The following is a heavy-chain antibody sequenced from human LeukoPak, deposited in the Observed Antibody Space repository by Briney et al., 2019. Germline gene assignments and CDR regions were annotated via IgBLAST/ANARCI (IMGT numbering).Heavy chain of an antibody. V-gene: IGHV3-23*01. Sequence: GGSLRLSCAASGCAFSRYAMNWVRQAPGKGLEWVSAISVSGGSTYNADSVKGRFTISRDNSKNTLYLQMNSLRAEDTAVYYCAQGRRTPVLRYWFLTLGGRGTLVTVSS. D-gene: IGHD2-15*01. CDR2: ISVSGGST. CDR1: GCAFSRYA. CDR3: AQGRRTPVLRYWFLTL. J-gene: IGHJ2*01.